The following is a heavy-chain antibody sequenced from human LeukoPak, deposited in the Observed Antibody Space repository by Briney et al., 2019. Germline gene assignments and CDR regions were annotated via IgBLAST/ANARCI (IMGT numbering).Heavy chain of an antibody. CDR2: IYYSGST. J-gene: IGHJ4*02. CDR3: ARDYSGWLYLDY. V-gene: IGHV4-31*03. D-gene: IGHD6-19*01. Sequence: PSETLSLTCTVSDGSINSGAYYWSWLRQLPGKGLEWIGYIYYSGSTYYNPSLKSRVTISVDTSKSQFSLKLTSVTAADTAVYYCARDYSGWLYLDYWGQGTLVTVSS. CDR1: DGSINSGAYY.